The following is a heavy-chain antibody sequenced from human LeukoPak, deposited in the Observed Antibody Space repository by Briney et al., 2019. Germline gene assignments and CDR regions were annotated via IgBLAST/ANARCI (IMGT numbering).Heavy chain of an antibody. Sequence: SETLSLTCTVSGGSISSGDYYWSWIRQPPGKGLERIGYIYYSGSTYYNPSLKSRVTISVDTSKNQFSLKLSSVTAADTAVYYCARTYYYDSSGYYYFDYWGQGTLVTVSS. CDR2: IYYSGST. D-gene: IGHD3-22*01. J-gene: IGHJ4*02. V-gene: IGHV4-30-4*01. CDR1: GGSISSGDYY. CDR3: ARTYYYDSSGYYYFDY.